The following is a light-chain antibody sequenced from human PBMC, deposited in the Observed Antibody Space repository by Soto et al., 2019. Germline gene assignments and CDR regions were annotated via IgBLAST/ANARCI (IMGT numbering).Light chain of an antibody. CDR2: AAS. CDR3: QQTTSFPLT. V-gene: IGKV1-12*01. J-gene: IGKJ4*01. CDR1: QGITSW. Sequence: DIQVTQSPSSVSASVGDRVTITCRASQGITSWLAWYQQKPGRAPKLLIYAASSLQSGVPSRFSGSGSGTDLTLTMSSLQPQDFVTYYCQQTTSFPLTFGGGTKVQIK.